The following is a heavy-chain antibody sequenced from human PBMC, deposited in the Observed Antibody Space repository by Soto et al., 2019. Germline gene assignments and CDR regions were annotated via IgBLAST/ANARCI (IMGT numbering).Heavy chain of an antibody. CDR3: ARGRGSQDYSTSRPFDY. V-gene: IGHV3-21*01. Sequence: EVQLVESGGGLVKPGGSLRLSCAASGFTFSSYSMNWVRQAPGKGLEWVSSISSSSSYIYYADSVKGRFTISRDNAKNSLYLQMNSLRAEDTAVYYCARGRGSQDYSTSRPFDYWGQGTLVTVSS. J-gene: IGHJ4*02. CDR2: ISSSSSYI. D-gene: IGHD3-16*01. CDR1: GFTFSSYS.